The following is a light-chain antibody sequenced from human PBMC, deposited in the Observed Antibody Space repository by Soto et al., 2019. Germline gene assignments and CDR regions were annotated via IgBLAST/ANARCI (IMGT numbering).Light chain of an antibody. CDR1: SNDVGGYNY. Sequence: QSALTQPASASGSPGQSITISCTETSNDVGGYNYGSWYQQHPGKAPKLLIYEVSNRPSGVSNRFSGSKSGNTASLTISGLQAEDEADYYCSSYTISSNPVVFGGGTKLTVL. J-gene: IGLJ2*01. CDR2: EVS. V-gene: IGLV2-14*01. CDR3: SSYTISSNPVV.